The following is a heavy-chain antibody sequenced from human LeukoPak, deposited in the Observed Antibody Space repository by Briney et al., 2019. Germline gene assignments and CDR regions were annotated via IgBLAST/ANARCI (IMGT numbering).Heavy chain of an antibody. CDR1: GGSISSYY. J-gene: IGHJ4*02. D-gene: IGHD2-2*01. Sequence: SETLSLTCTVSGGSISSYYWSWIRQPPGKGLEWIGHIYYSGSTNYNPSLKSRLTISIDTSKNQFSLRLSSVTAADTAVYYCARYYCSSTSCYFDYWGQGTLVTVSS. CDR2: IYYSGST. CDR3: ARYYCSSTSCYFDY. V-gene: IGHV4-59*01.